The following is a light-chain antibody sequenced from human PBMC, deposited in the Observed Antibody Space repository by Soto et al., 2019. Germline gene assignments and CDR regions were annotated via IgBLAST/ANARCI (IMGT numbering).Light chain of an antibody. CDR3: CSHAGRGTVG. CDR2: EDT. CDR1: SSDVGRYNL. J-gene: IGLJ2*01. Sequence: QSALAQPASVSGSPGQSITISCTGTSSDVGRYNLVSWYQQHPGKAPRLVIYEDTKRPSGVSDRFSGSKSGNTASLTLSGLQTEDEADYHCCSHAGRGTVGFGGGTKLTVL. V-gene: IGLV2-23*01.